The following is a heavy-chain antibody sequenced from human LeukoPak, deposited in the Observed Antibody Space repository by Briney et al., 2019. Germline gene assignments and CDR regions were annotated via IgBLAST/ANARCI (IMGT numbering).Heavy chain of an antibody. CDR2: INAGNGNT. CDR1: GYTFTSYA. J-gene: IGHJ6*02. V-gene: IGHV1-3*01. D-gene: IGHD6-6*01. Sequence: ASVKVSCKASGYTFTSYAMHWVRQAPGQRLEWMGWINAGNGNTKYSQKFQGRVTITWDTSASTAYMELSSLRSEDTAVYYCASPSQYYYGMDVWGQGTTVTVSS. CDR3: ASPSQYYYGMDV.